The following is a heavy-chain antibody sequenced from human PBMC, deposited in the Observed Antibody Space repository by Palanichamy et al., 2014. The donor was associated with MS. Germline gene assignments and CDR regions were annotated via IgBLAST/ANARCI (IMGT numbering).Heavy chain of an antibody. D-gene: IGHD6-19*01. J-gene: IGHJ4*02. CDR2: INHSGST. V-gene: IGHV4-34*01. Sequence: QVQLQQWGAGLLKPSETLPLTCAVYGGSFSGYYWSWIRQPPGRGWSGIGEINHSGSTNYNPSLKSRVTISVDTSKNQFSLKLSSVTAADTAVYYCARGIGWYVYWGQGTLVTVSS. CDR1: GGSFSGYY. CDR3: ARGIGWYVY.